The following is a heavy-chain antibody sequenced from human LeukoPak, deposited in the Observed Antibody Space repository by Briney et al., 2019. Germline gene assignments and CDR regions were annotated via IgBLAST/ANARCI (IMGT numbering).Heavy chain of an antibody. D-gene: IGHD1-7*01. Sequence: MPSETLSLTCPVSGGSINNYYWSWIRQPPGKGLEWIGYISDGGNTKYNPSLGSRVTISEDTSKKQISLKVNSVTAADTAVYYCARHLFNWNYGYFDYWGQGTLVTVSS. J-gene: IGHJ4*02. CDR3: ARHLFNWNYGYFDY. CDR2: ISDGGNT. V-gene: IGHV4-59*08. CDR1: GGSINNYY.